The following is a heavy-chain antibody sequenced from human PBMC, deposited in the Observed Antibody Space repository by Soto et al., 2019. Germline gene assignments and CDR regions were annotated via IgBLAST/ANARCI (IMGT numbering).Heavy chain of an antibody. CDR2: ISAYNGNT. V-gene: IGHV1-18*01. CDR1: GYTFTSYG. Sequence: ASVKVSCKASGYTFTSYGISWVRQAPGQGLEWMGWISAYNGNTNYAQKLQGRVTMTTDTSTSTAYMELRSLRSDDTAVYYCARDRGEDIVVVQALYGMDVWGQGTTVTVSS. J-gene: IGHJ6*02. CDR3: ARDRGEDIVVVQALYGMDV. D-gene: IGHD2-2*01.